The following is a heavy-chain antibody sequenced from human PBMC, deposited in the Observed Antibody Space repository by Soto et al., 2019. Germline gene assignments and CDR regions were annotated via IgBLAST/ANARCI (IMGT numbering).Heavy chain of an antibody. D-gene: IGHD6-13*01. Sequence: PSETLSLTCAVYGGSFSCYYWTWIRQPPGTGLEWIGEINHSGSTNYNPSLKSRVTISVDTSKNQFSLKLSSVTAADTAVYYCARDPIAAAMYYFDYWGQGTLVTVSS. CDR2: INHSGST. CDR3: ARDPIAAAMYYFDY. J-gene: IGHJ4*02. V-gene: IGHV4-34*01. CDR1: GGSFSCYY.